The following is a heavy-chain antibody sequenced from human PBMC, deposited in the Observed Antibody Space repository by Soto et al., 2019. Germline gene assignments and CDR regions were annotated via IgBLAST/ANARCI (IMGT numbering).Heavy chain of an antibody. D-gene: IGHD4-17*01. CDR2: ISGSGGST. J-gene: IGHJ6*02. V-gene: IGHV3-23*01. CDR3: ATHDYGDYHYYYYYGMDV. CDR1: GFTFSSYA. Sequence: LRLSCAASGFTFSSYAMSWVRQAPGKGLEWVSAISGSGGSTYYADSVKGRFTISRDNSKNTLYLQMNSLRAEDTAVYYCATHDYGDYHYYYYYGMDVWGQGTTVTVSS.